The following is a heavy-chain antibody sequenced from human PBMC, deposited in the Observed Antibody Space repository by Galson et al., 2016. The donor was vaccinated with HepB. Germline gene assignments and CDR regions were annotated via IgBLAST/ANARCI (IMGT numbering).Heavy chain of an antibody. V-gene: IGHV1-46*01. D-gene: IGHD3-10*01. J-gene: IGHJ4*02. CDR2: INPSGGTT. CDR1: GYTFTSYY. Sequence: SVKVSCKASGYTFTSYYMHWVRQAPGQGLEWMGIINPSGGTTTYAQKFQGRVTMTWDTSTSTVYMELRSMGSEDTAIYYCARDQGSGEDNWGQGTLVTVSS. CDR3: ARDQGSGEDN.